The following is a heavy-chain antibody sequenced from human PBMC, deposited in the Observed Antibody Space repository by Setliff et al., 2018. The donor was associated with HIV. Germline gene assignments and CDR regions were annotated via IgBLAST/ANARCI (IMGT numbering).Heavy chain of an antibody. J-gene: IGHJ6*03. CDR3: ARRRPPPSGLYSAYYMDV. Sequence: PSETLSLTCAVYGGSFSDYYWSWIRQPPGKGLEWIGEINHSGSTNYNPSLKSRVTIGVDTSKNQFSLKLTPVTAADAAVYYCARRRPPPSGLYSAYYMDVWGTGTTVTVSS. CDR2: INHSGST. CDR1: GGSFSDYY. V-gene: IGHV4-34*01. D-gene: IGHD1-26*01.